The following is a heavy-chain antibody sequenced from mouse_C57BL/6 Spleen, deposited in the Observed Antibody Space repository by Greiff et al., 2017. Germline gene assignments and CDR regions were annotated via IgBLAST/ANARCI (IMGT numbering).Heavy chain of an antibody. V-gene: IGHV14-1*01. D-gene: IGHD2-4*01. CDR1: GFNIKDYY. CDR2: IDPEDGDT. J-gene: IGHJ2*01. CDR3: TGSYYDYNGYYFDY. Sequence: VQLQQSGAELVRPGASVKLSCTASGFNIKDYYMHWVKQRPEQGLEWIGRIDPEDGDTEYAPKFQGKATMTADTSSNTAYLQLSSLTSEDTAVYYCTGSYYDYNGYYFDYWGQGTTLTVSS.